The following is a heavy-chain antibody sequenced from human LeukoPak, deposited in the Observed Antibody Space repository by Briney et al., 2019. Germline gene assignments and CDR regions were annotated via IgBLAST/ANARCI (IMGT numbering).Heavy chain of an antibody. CDR2: IYHSGST. J-gene: IGHJ4*02. CDR3: ARDFRGYSVY. D-gene: IGHD5-18*01. CDR1: GYSISSGYY. V-gene: IGHV4-38-2*02. Sequence: SETLSLTCTVSGYSISSGYYWGWIRQPPGKGLEWIGSIYHSGSTYYNPSLKSRVTISVDTSKNQFSLKLSSVTAADTAVYYCARDFRGYSVYWGQGTLVTVSS.